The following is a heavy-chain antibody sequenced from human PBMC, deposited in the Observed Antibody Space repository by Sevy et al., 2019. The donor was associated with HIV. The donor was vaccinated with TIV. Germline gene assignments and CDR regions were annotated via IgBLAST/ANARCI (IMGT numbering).Heavy chain of an antibody. J-gene: IGHJ3*02. Sequence: YLRLSCAASGFTFSSYAMHWVRQAPGKGLEWVAVISYEGSNKYYADSVKGRFTISRYNSKNTLYLQINSLRAEDSAVYYFAREGKSLTHYYARWVGSGAFDIWGQGTMVSVSS. CDR2: ISYEGSNK. D-gene: IGHD3-10*01. CDR1: GFTFSSYA. CDR3: AREGKSLTHYYARWVGSGAFDI. V-gene: IGHV3-30-3*01.